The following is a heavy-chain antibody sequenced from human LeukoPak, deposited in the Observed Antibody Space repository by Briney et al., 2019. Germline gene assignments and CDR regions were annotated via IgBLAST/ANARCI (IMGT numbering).Heavy chain of an antibody. CDR1: GFTFSSYA. CDR2: ISGSGGST. V-gene: IGHV3-23*01. CDR3: AELGITMIGGV. J-gene: IGHJ6*04. D-gene: IGHD3-10*02. Sequence: GGSLRLSCAASGFTFSSYAMSWVRQAPGKGLEWVSAISGSGGSTYYADSVKGRFTISRDNAKNSPYLQMNSLRAEDTAVYYCAELGITMIGGVWGKGTTVTISS.